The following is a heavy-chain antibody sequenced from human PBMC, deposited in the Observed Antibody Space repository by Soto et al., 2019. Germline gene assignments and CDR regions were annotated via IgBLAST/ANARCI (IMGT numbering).Heavy chain of an antibody. J-gene: IGHJ4*02. CDR1: GGSISSSNC. Sequence: VQLQESGPGLVQPSGTLSLTCAVSGGSISSSNCWSWVRQPPGKGLEWIGEIYHIGITNLYASLTSRVTISVDKSKNQFSLKLTSVTAADTAVYYCARVVYSSLYYFDYWGQGTLVTVSS. D-gene: IGHD2-15*01. CDR3: ARVVYSSLYYFDY. CDR2: IYHIGIT. V-gene: IGHV4-4*02.